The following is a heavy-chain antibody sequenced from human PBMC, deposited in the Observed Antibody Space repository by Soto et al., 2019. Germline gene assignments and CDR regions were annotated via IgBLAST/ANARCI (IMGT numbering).Heavy chain of an antibody. CDR1: GGSISSYY. Sequence: SETLSLTRTVSGGSISSYYWSWIRQPPGKGLEWIGYIYYSGSTNYNPSLKSRVTISVDTSKNQFSLKLSSVTAADTAVYYCARETGSRLNMDVWGKGTTVTVSS. CDR2: IYYSGST. J-gene: IGHJ6*03. D-gene: IGHD2-21*02. CDR3: ARETGSRLNMDV. V-gene: IGHV4-59*01.